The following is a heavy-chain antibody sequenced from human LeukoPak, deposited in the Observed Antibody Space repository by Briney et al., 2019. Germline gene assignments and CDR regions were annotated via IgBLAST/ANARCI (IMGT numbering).Heavy chain of an antibody. CDR2: IIPIFGIA. J-gene: IGHJ6*02. Sequence: GASVKVSCKASGGTFSSYAISWVRQAPGQGLEWMGRIIPIFGIANYPQKFQGRVTITADKSTSTAYMELSSLRSEDTAVYYCARDPHIVVVTADYYGMDVWGQGTTVTVSS. CDR1: GGTFSSYA. D-gene: IGHD2-21*02. CDR3: ARDPHIVVVTADYYGMDV. V-gene: IGHV1-69*04.